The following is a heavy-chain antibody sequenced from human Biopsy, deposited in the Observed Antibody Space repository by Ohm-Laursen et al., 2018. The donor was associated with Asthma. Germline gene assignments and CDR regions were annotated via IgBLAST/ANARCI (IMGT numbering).Heavy chain of an antibody. V-gene: IGHV3-7*01. Sequence: LSLTCAASGFTFRSYWMSWVRQAPGKGLEWVANIKEDGSEKYYVDSVKGRFTISRDNAKNSLYLQMNSLRAEETAVYYCARARESSSWASAFDIWGQGTMVTVSS. D-gene: IGHD6-6*01. CDR3: ARARESSSWASAFDI. J-gene: IGHJ3*02. CDR2: IKEDGSEK. CDR1: GFTFRSYW.